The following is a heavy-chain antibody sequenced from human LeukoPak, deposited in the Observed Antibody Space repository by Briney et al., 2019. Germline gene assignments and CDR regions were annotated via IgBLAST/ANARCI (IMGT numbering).Heavy chain of an antibody. Sequence: PGRSLRLSCAASGFTFSSYGMHWVRQAPGKGLDWVAVMSYDGSKEYYADSVKGRFTISRGNSKNTLYLQMNSLRVEDTAVYYCLVWKHVFDRWGQGTLVTVSS. CDR3: LVWKHVFDR. D-gene: IGHD5/OR15-5a*01. CDR2: MSYDGSKE. V-gene: IGHV3-30*03. J-gene: IGHJ5*02. CDR1: GFTFSSYG.